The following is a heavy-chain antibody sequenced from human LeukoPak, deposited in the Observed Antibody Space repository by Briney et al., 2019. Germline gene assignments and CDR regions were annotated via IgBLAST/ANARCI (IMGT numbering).Heavy chain of an antibody. CDR2: IYYSGST. CDR1: GGSISSSSYY. Sequence: PSETLSLTCTVSGGSISSSSYYWGWIRQPPGKGLEWIGSIYYSGSTYYNPSLKSRVTISVDTSKNQFSLKLSSVTAADTAVYYCARRVPAATHYSYYGMDVWGQGTTVTVSS. J-gene: IGHJ6*02. CDR3: ARRVPAATHYSYYGMDV. V-gene: IGHV4-39*01. D-gene: IGHD2-2*01.